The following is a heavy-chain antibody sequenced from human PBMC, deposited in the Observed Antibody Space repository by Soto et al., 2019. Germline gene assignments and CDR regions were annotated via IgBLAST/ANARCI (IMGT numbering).Heavy chain of an antibody. Sequence: PGESLKISCKGSGYSFTSYWIGWVRQMPGKGLEWMGITYPGDSDTRYSPSFQGQVTISADKSISTAYLQWSSLKASDTAMYYCARLGSCSGGSCYLDYYYYMDVWGKGTTVTV. CDR2: TYPGDSDT. CDR1: GYSFTSYW. CDR3: ARLGSCSGGSCYLDYYYYMDV. J-gene: IGHJ6*03. V-gene: IGHV5-51*01. D-gene: IGHD2-15*01.